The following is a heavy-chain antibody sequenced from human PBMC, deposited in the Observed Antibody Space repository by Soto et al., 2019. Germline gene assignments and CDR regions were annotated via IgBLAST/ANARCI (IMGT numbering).Heavy chain of an antibody. D-gene: IGHD3-10*01. CDR3: ARGVRRRFGELPTYYFDY. Sequence: SETLSLTCTVSGGSISSYYWSWIRQPPGKGLEWIGYIYYSGSTNYNPSLKSRVTISVDTSKNQFSLKLSSVTAADTAVYYCARGVRRRFGELPTYYFDYWGQGTLVTVSS. CDR1: GGSISSYY. J-gene: IGHJ4*02. CDR2: IYYSGST. V-gene: IGHV4-59*01.